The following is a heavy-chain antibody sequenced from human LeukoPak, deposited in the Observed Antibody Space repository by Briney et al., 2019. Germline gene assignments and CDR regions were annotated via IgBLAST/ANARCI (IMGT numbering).Heavy chain of an antibody. J-gene: IGHJ4*02. CDR3: ARLLDDFWSGYPYYFDY. V-gene: IGHV1-69*01. Sequence: GALVKVSCKASGGTFSSYAISWVRQAPGQGLEWMGGIIPIFGTANYAQKFQGRVTITADESTSTAYMELSSLRSEDTAVYYCARLLDDFWSGYPYYFDYWGQGTLVTVSS. CDR1: GGTFSSYA. CDR2: IIPIFGTA. D-gene: IGHD3-3*01.